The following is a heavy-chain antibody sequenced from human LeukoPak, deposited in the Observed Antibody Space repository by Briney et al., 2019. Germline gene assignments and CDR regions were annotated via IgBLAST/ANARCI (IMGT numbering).Heavy chain of an antibody. CDR1: GFTFNSYS. J-gene: IGHJ4*02. CDR3: ARDSGSSWSRPFDY. CDR2: IGTSGTYI. V-gene: IGHV3-21*01. Sequence: GGSLRLSCTASGFTFNSYSVNWVRQAPGRGLEWLSSIGTSGTYIYYADSVKGRFTISKDNANNSLYLQMNSLRAEDTAVYYCARDSGSSWSRPFDYWGQGTLVTVSS. D-gene: IGHD6-13*01.